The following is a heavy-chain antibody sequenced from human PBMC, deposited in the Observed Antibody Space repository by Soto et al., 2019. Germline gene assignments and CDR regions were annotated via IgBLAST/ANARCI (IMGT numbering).Heavy chain of an antibody. CDR1: GFTFSSHT. D-gene: IGHD6-13*01. J-gene: IGHJ3*02. CDR2: VSSNGGST. CDR3: ARGLGRRWYSAFDI. Sequence: GGSLRLSCAASGFTFSSHTMHWVRQAPGKGLEYVSTVSSNGGSTYYADSVRGRFTISRDNSKNTLYLQMGSLRAEDMAVYYCARGLGRRWYSAFDIWREGTMVTV. V-gene: IGHV3-64*02.